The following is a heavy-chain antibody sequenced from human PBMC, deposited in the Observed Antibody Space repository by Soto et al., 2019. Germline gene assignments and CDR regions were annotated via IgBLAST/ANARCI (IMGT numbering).Heavy chain of an antibody. D-gene: IGHD1-26*01. CDR1: GYTFTGYY. Sequence: ASVKVSCKASGYTFTGYYMHWVRQAPGQGLEWMGWINPNSGGTNYAQKFKGRVTMTRDTSISTAYMELSRLRSDDTAVYYCARVQPIVGARPFDYWGQGTLVTVSS. CDR2: INPNSGGT. CDR3: ARVQPIVGARPFDY. J-gene: IGHJ4*02. V-gene: IGHV1-2*02.